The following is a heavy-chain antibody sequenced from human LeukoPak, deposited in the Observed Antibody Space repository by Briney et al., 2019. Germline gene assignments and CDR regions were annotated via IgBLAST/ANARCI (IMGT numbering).Heavy chain of an antibody. CDR3: ATLVGIAAADTKIYYYYYYYMDV. V-gene: IGHV1-69*05. CDR1: GGTFSSYA. CDR2: IIPIFGTA. D-gene: IGHD6-13*01. Sequence: SVKVSCKASGGTFSSYAISWVRQAPGQGLEWMGGIIPIFGTANYAQKFQGRVTITTDESTSTAYMELSSLRSEDTAVYYCATLVGIAAADTKIYYYYYYYMDVWGKGTTITVSS. J-gene: IGHJ6*03.